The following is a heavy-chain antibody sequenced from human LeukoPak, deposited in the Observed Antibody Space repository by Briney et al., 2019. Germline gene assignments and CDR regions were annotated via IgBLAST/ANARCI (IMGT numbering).Heavy chain of an antibody. CDR2: IYYSGST. J-gene: IGHJ4*02. CDR3: ARDTRAAGWYLDY. V-gene: IGHV4-59*11. CDR1: GGSISSHY. Sequence: SETLSLTCTVSGGSISSHYWSWIRQPPGKGLEWIGYIYYSGSTNYNPSLKSRVTISVDTSKNQFSLKLSSVTAADTAVYYCARDTRAAGWYLDYWGQGTLVTVSS. D-gene: IGHD6-19*01.